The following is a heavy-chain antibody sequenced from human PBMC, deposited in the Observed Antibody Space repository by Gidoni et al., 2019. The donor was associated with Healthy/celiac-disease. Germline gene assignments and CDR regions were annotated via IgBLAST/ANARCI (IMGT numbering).Heavy chain of an antibody. D-gene: IGHD6-19*01. CDR2: IIPIFGTA. Sequence: VQSGAEVKKPGSSVKVSCKAPGGTFSSYAISWVRQAPGQGLEWMGGIIPIFGTANYAQKFQGRVTFTADESTSTAYMELSSLRSEDTAVYYCARSHGDAVAGYNFDYWGQGTLVTVSS. CDR3: ARSHGDAVAGYNFDY. V-gene: IGHV1-69*01. J-gene: IGHJ4*02. CDR1: GGTFSSYA.